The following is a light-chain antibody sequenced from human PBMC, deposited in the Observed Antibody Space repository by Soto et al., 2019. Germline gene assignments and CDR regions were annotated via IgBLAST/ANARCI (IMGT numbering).Light chain of an antibody. J-gene: IGKJ1*01. CDR1: QDISRF. CDR2: LAT. CDR3: LQHYAYPWT. V-gene: IGKV1-17*03. Sequence: DIQMTQSPSAVSASVGDRVTITCRASQDISRFLAWFQQNPGKVPKRLVYLATALQNGAPSRFSGSGSGPEFNFTISSLQPEDFATYYCLQHYAYPWTFGQGTKVDIK.